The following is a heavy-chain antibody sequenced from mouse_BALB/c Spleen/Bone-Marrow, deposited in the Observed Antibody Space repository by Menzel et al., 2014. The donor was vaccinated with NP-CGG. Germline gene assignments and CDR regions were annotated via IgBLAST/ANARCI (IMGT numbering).Heavy chain of an antibody. Sequence: VKVVESGAELAKPGASVKMSCKASGYTFTSYWMHWVKQRPGQGLEWIGYINPSTGYTEYNQKFKDKATLTADKSSSTAYMQLSSLTSEDSAVYYCARYPYYDYDGFAYWGQGTQVTVSA. J-gene: IGHJ3*01. D-gene: IGHD2-4*01. CDR3: ARYPYYDYDGFAY. CDR2: INPSTGYT. V-gene: IGHV1-7*01. CDR1: GYTFTSYW.